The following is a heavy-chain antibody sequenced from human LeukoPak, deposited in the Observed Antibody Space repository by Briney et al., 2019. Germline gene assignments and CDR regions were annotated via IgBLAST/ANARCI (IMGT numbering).Heavy chain of an antibody. D-gene: IGHD2-21*01. CDR2: ISFDGGKT. CDR3: ARGCGADSWCFDY. CDR1: RFTFNTSS. Sequence: GGSLRLCCAASRFTFNTSSMHWVRQAPGKGLERVALISFDGGKTSYADSVRGRFTISRDNSKNTLYLQMDSLKTEDTGVYYCARGCGADSWCFDYWGQGTLVTVSS. J-gene: IGHJ4*02. V-gene: IGHV3-30*04.